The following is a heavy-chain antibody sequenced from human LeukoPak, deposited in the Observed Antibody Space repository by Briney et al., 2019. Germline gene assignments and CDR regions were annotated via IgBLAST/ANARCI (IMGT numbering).Heavy chain of an antibody. J-gene: IGHJ4*02. D-gene: IGHD3-10*01. CDR2: ISNDGSKT. CDR1: GFTFGLYG. V-gene: IGHV3-33*06. Sequence: GRSLRLSCAASGFTFGLYGMHWVRQAPGKGLEWVALISNDGSKTYYADSVKGRFTISRDNSKNTVYLQVSSLRADDTAVYYCAKDSRGANFGDFDYWGQGTLVTVSS. CDR3: AKDSRGANFGDFDY.